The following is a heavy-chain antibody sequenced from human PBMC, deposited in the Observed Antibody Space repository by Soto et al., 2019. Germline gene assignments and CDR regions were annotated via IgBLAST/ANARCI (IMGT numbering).Heavy chain of an antibody. D-gene: IGHD3-10*01. CDR3: AQMWFGELWHGMDV. CDR2: IILILDVA. Sequence: QLVQSGAEVKKPGSSVKVSCKASGGDFLSYTISWVRQAPGQGPEWMGTIILILDVAKNAQKFQGRVAITADKATSTVYTELRSLRSDDTAVYYCAQMWFGELWHGMDVWGQGTTITVSS. CDR1: GGDFLSYT. J-gene: IGHJ6*02. V-gene: IGHV1-69*02.